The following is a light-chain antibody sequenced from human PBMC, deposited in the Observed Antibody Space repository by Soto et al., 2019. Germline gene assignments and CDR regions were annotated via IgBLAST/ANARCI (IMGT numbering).Light chain of an antibody. J-gene: IGLJ2*01. CDR3: SSFAGSNIVV. CDR1: SSDVGGYNY. CDR2: DVS. V-gene: IGLV2-8*01. Sequence: QSALTQPPSASGSPGQSVTISCTGSSSDVGGYNYVSWYQQHPGKAPKLMIYDVSKRPSGVPDRFSGSKSGNTASLTVSGFLAEDEADYFCSSFAGSNIVVLGGGIKHTVL.